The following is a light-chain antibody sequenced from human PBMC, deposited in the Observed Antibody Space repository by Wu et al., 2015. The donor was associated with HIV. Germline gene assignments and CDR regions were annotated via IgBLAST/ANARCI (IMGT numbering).Light chain of an antibody. CDR3: QQRTNWPIT. CDR1: QSVSSY. Sequence: EIVLTQSPATLSLSPGERATLSCRASQSVSSYLAWYQQKPGQAPRLLIYDASNRATGIPARFGGSGSGTDFTLTISSLEPEDFVLYYCQQRTNWPITFGQGTRLXIK. J-gene: IGKJ5*01. V-gene: IGKV3-11*01. CDR2: DAS.